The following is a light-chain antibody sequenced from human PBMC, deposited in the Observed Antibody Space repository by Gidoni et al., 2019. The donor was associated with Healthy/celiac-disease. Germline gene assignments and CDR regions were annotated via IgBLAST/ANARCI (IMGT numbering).Light chain of an antibody. CDR1: QSVSSSY. J-gene: IGKJ5*01. Sequence: EIVSPTPPGTLSLSPGERATLSCSASQSVSSSYLAWYQQKPGQAPRLLIYGASSRATGIPDRFSGSASGTDFTLTISRLEPEDFAVYYCQQYGSSPRITFGQXTRLEIK. V-gene: IGKV3-20*01. CDR3: QQYGSSPRIT. CDR2: GAS.